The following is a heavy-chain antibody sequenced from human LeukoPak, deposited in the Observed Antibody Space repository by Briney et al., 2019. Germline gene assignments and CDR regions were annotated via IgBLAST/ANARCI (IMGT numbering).Heavy chain of an antibody. CDR2: ITSDGST. Sequence: GGSLRLSCAASGFTFSTYSMNWVRQAPGKGLEWVSGITSDGSTYYADSVRGRFIISRDNSKNTLYLQMNSLRAEDRALYYCAREYMDVWGKGTMVTISS. CDR1: GFTFSTYS. J-gene: IGHJ6*03. V-gene: IGHV3-23*01. CDR3: AREYMDV.